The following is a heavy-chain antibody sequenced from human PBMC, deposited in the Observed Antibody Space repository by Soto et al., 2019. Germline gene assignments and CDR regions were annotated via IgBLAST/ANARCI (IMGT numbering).Heavy chain of an antibody. CDR3: ARRSKLSYHGIDV. Sequence: VGSLRLSCAASGFTFSSYEMHWVRQAPGKGLEWVAIISYDGGNKYYGDSVKGRFTMSRDNSKNTLDLQMDSLRVGDTAVYYCARRSKLSYHGIDVCGQGTTVTVSS. CDR1: GFTFSSYE. J-gene: IGHJ6*02. V-gene: IGHV3-30*19. CDR2: ISYDGGNK. D-gene: IGHD1-1*01.